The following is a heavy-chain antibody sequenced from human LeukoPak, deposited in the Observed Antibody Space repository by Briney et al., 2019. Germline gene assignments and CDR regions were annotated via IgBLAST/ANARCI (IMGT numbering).Heavy chain of an antibody. CDR3: ARGSSHFDK. CDR2: INRG. Sequence: WETLSLTCAVYGGSFSDCYWTWIRQAPGKGLEWIGEINRGDYNPSLKSRVTISVDTSKNQFSLKLTSVTAADTGVYYCARGSSHFDKWGQGTLVTVSS. CDR1: GGSFSDCY. V-gene: IGHV4-34*01. J-gene: IGHJ4*02.